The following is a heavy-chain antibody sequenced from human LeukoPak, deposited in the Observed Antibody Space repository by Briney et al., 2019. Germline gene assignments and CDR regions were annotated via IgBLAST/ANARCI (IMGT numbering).Heavy chain of an antibody. D-gene: IGHD2-8*02. V-gene: IGHV3-7*01. Sequence: GGSLRLSCAASGFTFGSHWMTWVRQAPGKGLGWVASIKQGGIEKYYVDSVKGRFTVSRDNSKNTLYLQMNSLRAEDTAVYYCARSGANDGGVLDYWGQGTLVTVSS. CDR3: ARSGANDGGVLDY. CDR2: IKQGGIEK. CDR1: GFTFGSHW. J-gene: IGHJ4*02.